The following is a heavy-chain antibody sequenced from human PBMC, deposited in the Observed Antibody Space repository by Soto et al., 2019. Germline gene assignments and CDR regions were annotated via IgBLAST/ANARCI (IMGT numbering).Heavy chain of an antibody. CDR1: GYAFTTYG. D-gene: IGHD1-1*01. V-gene: IGHV1-18*01. J-gene: IGHJ4*02. CDR3: ARGRYGDY. Sequence: QVHLVQSGAEVKKPGASVKVSCKGSGYAFTTYGITWVRQAPGQGLEWMGWISAHNGNTNYAQKLQGRVTVTRDTSTSTAYMELRSLRSDDTAVYYWARGRYGDYLGQGALVTVSS. CDR2: ISAHNGNT.